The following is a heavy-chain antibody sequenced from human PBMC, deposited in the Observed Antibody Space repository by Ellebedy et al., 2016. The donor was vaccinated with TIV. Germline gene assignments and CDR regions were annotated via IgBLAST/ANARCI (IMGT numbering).Heavy chain of an antibody. CDR3: AKARGSSVIDYNYFGMDV. D-gene: IGHD2-21*01. V-gene: IGHV3-23*01. J-gene: IGHJ6*02. Sequence: GGSLRLSXAASGFTFSSYPMHWVRHTPGKGLEWVSGIGDTAHNTYYTDSVKGRFTISRDNSKNTLSLQMSSLRAEDTAVYYCAKARGSSVIDYNYFGMDVWGHGTTVTVSS. CDR2: IGDTAHNT. CDR1: GFTFSSYP.